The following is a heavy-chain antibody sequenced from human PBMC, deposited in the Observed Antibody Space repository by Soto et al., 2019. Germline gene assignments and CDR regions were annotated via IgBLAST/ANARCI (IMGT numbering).Heavy chain of an antibody. CDR1: GFTFSSYA. V-gene: IGHV3-23*01. D-gene: IGHD2-15*01. CDR2: ISGSGGST. CDR3: AKDWELSTGYCSGGSCPQNDY. J-gene: IGHJ4*02. Sequence: GGSLRLSCAASGFTFSSYAMSWVRQAPGKGLEWVSAISGSGGSTYYADSVKGRFTISRDNSKNTLYLQMNSLRAEDTAVYYCAKDWELSTGYCSGGSCPQNDYWGQGTLVTVSS.